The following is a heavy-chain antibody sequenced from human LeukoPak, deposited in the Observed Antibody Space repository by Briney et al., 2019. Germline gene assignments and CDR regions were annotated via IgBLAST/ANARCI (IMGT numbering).Heavy chain of an antibody. J-gene: IGHJ6*03. CDR3: ARGVPKTSYYYYYMDV. CDR1: RFTFSSYE. Sequence: GGSLRLSCAASRFTFSSYEINWVRQAPGKGLEWVSYISSSGYTINYADSVKGRFTISRDNAKNSLYLQMNSLRAEDTAVYYCARGVPKTSYYYYYMDVWGKGTTVTVSS. D-gene: IGHD4-11*01. CDR2: ISSSGYTI. V-gene: IGHV3-48*03.